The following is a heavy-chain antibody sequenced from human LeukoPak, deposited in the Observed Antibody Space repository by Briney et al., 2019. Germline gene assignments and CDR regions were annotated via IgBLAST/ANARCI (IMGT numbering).Heavy chain of an antibody. CDR3: ASTNYGSGSYYIIPPFDY. D-gene: IGHD3-10*01. Sequence: SQTLSLTCTVSGGSISSGHYYWSWIRQPPGKGLEWIGYIYYSGSTYYNPSLKSRVTISVDTSKNQFSMQLSSVTAADTAVYYCASTNYGSGSYYIIPPFDYWGQGTLVTVSS. J-gene: IGHJ4*02. CDR1: GGSISSGHYY. CDR2: IYYSGST. V-gene: IGHV4-30-4*01.